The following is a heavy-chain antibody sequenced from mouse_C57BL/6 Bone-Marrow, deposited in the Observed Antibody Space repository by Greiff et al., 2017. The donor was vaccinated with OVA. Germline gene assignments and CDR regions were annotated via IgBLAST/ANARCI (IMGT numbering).Heavy chain of an antibody. CDR2: IDPSDSYT. J-gene: IGHJ4*01. Sequence: VQLQQPGAELVKPGASVKLSCKASGYTFTSYWMQWVKQRPGQGLEWIGEIDPSDSYTNYNQKFKGKATLTVDTSSSTAYMQLSSLTSEDSAVYYCARRRAYYPAMDYWGQGTSVTVSS. CDR3: ARRRAYYPAMDY. V-gene: IGHV1-50*01. D-gene: IGHD2-10*01. CDR1: GYTFTSYW.